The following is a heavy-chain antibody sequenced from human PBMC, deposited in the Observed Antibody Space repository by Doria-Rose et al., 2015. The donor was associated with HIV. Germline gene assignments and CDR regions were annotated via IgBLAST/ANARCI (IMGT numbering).Heavy chain of an antibody. CDR3: ARIKSSRWYHKYYFDF. D-gene: IGHD6-13*01. Sequence: QITLKESGPVLVKPTETLTLTCTVSGVSLSSPGMGVSWIRQPPGKALEWLANIFSDDERSYKTSPKGRLTISRGTSKRQVVLTMTDMDPVDTATYYCARIKSSRWYHKYYFDFWGQGTLVIVSA. CDR1: GVSLSSPGMG. J-gene: IGHJ4*02. V-gene: IGHV2-26*01. CDR2: IFSDDER.